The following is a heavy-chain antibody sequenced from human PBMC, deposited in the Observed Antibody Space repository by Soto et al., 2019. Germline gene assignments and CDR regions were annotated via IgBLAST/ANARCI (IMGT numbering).Heavy chain of an antibody. CDR1: GGSISSGDYY. J-gene: IGHJ6*02. CDR3: ARVFGFGGMDV. Sequence: SETLSLTCTVSGGSISSGDYYWSWIRQPPGKGLEWIGYIYYSGSTYYNPSLKSRVTISVDTSKNHFSLKLSSVTAADTAVYYCARVFGFGGMDVWGQGTTVTVSS. V-gene: IGHV4-30-4*01. CDR2: IYYSGST. D-gene: IGHD3-10*01.